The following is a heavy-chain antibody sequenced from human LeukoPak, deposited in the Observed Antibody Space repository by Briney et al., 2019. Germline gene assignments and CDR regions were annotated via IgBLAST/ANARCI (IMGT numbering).Heavy chain of an antibody. J-gene: IGHJ4*02. CDR3: ARDCGGDCYYFDY. CDR2: INPNSGGT. Sequence: ASAKVSCKASGYTFTGYYMHWVRQAPGQGLEWMGWINPNSGGTNYAQKLQGRVTMTTDTSTSTAYMELRSLRSDDAAVYYCARDCGGDCYYFDYWGQGTLVTVSS. CDR1: GYTFTGYY. V-gene: IGHV1-2*02. D-gene: IGHD2-21*02.